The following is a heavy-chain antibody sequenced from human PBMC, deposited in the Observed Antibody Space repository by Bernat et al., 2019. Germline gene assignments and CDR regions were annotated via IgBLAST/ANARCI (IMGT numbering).Heavy chain of an antibody. Sequence: VQLLESGGGVVQPGRSLRLSCAASGFTFSSYAMHWVRQAPRKGLEWVATISYDGSNKYYADSVKGRFTISRDNSKNTLYLQMNSLRAEDTAVYYCARDPNSNYFDYWGQGTLVTVSS. CDR1: GFTFSSYA. CDR3: ARDPNSNYFDY. V-gene: IGHV3-30-3*01. J-gene: IGHJ4*02. CDR2: ISYDGSNK. D-gene: IGHD6-13*01.